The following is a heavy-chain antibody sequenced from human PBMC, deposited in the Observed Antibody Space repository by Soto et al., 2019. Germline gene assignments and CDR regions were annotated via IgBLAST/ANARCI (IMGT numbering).Heavy chain of an antibody. Sequence: QVQLVESGGGVVQPGRSLRLSCAASGFTFSSYGMHWVRQAPGKGLEWVAVISYDGSNKYYSYSLKGRFTISRDNSKNTLYLQMNSLRAEDTAVYYCAKETYSGPLDYWGQGTLVTVSS. V-gene: IGHV3-30*18. CDR3: AKETYSGPLDY. CDR2: ISYDGSNK. D-gene: IGHD2-15*01. J-gene: IGHJ4*02. CDR1: GFTFSSYG.